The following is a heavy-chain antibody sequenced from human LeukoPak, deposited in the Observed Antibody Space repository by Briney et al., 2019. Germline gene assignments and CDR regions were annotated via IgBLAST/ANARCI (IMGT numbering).Heavy chain of an antibody. CDR2: IYTSGST. V-gene: IGHV4-61*02. CDR1: GGSISSGSYD. CDR3: ARGSSRWATGFDP. Sequence: SQTLSLTCTVSGGSISSGSYDWGWIRQPGGKGLEWIERIYTSGSTNYKPSSKSRFTISVNRTKNTFSLKLSSVTAADTAVYYCARGSSRWATGFDPWGPGTLVTVSS. J-gene: IGHJ5*02. D-gene: IGHD6-13*01.